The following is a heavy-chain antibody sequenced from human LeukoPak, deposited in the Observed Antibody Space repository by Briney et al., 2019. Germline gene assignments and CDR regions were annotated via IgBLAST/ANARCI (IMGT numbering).Heavy chain of an antibody. J-gene: IGHJ3*02. CDR1: GGSISSGSYY. CDR2: IYYSGST. V-gene: IGHV4-39*01. D-gene: IGHD3-10*01. CDR3: ARGWFPDI. Sequence: SETLSLTCTVSGGSISSGSYYWGWIRQPPGKGLEWIGSIYYSGSTYYNPSLKSRVTISVDTSKNQFSPKLSSVTAADTAVYYCARGWFPDIWGQGTMVTVSS.